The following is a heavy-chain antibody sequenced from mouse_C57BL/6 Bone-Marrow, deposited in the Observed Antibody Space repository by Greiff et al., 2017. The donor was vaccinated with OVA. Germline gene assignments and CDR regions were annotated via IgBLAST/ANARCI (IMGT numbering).Heavy chain of an antibody. V-gene: IGHV1-52*01. J-gene: IGHJ1*03. CDR1: GYTFTSYW. CDR3: ASRGKDGYFDV. Sequence: QVQLQQPGAELVRPGSSVKLSCKASGYTFTSYWMHWVKQRPIQGLEWIGNIDPSDSETHYNQKFKDKATLTVDKSSSTAYMQLSSLTSEDSAVYYCASRGKDGYFDVWGTGTTVTVSS. CDR2: IDPSDSET.